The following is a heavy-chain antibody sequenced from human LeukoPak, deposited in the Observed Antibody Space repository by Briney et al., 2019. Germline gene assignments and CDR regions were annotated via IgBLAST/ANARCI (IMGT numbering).Heavy chain of an antibody. V-gene: IGHV1-69*05. CDR3: ASSSTARFYYYYMDV. CDR1: GGTFSSYA. Sequence: ASVKVSCKASGGTFSSYAISWVRQAPGQGLEWMGGIIPIFGTANYAQKFQGRVTITTDESTSTAYMELSRLRSEDRAVYYCASSSTARFYYYYMDVWGKGTTVTVSS. J-gene: IGHJ6*03. CDR2: IIPIFGTA. D-gene: IGHD6-6*01.